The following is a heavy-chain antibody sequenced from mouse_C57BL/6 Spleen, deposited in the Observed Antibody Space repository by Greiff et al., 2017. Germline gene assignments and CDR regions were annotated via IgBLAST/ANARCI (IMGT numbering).Heavy chain of an antibody. J-gene: IGHJ2*01. CDR3: ARGTTMITYFDY. CDR1: GYAFTNYL. Sequence: VQLQQSGAELVRPGTSVKVSCKASGYAFTNYLIEWVKQRPGQGLEWIGVINPGSGGTNYNEKFKGKATLTADKSSSTAYMQRSSLTSEDSAVYFCARGTTMITYFDYWGQGTTLTVSS. CDR2: INPGSGGT. D-gene: IGHD2-4*01. V-gene: IGHV1-54*01.